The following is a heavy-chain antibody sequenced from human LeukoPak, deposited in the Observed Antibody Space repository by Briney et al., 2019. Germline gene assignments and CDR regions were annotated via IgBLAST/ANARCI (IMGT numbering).Heavy chain of an antibody. CDR1: GFTFSSYW. D-gene: IGHD2-15*01. Sequence: GGSLRLSCAASGFTFSSYWMSWVRQAPGKGLEWVAVISYDGSNKYYADSVKGRFTISRDNAKNSLYLQMNSLRAEDTAVYYCASGKWSDWSDPRGQGTLVTVSS. CDR2: ISYDGSNK. J-gene: IGHJ5*02. V-gene: IGHV3-30-3*01. CDR3: ASGKWSDWSDP.